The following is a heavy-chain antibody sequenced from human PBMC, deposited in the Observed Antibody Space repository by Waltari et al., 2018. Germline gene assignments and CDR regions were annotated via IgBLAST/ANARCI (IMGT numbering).Heavy chain of an antibody. Sequence: QVQLQESGPGLAKASQTLSPTCDVSGSPISNLNFDRGWIRQPAGKGLEWIGRIDRSGVHDYNPSLRGRATMCLDMSKNQFSLTVDSLIAADTAVYYCAVSPDTATSRAAFHFWGPGTTVSVSS. J-gene: IGHJ6*02. CDR2: IDRSGVH. D-gene: IGHD5-18*01. CDR3: AVSPDTATSRAAFHF. V-gene: IGHV4-61*02. CDR1: GSPISNLN.